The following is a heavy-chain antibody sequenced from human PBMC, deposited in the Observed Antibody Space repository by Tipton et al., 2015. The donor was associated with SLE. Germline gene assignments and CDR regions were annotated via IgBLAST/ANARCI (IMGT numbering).Heavy chain of an antibody. D-gene: IGHD3-10*01. V-gene: IGHV4-4*07. CDR1: GQSIKNYQ. Sequence: LRLSCTVSGQSIKNYQWGWIRQPAGKGLEWIGRIYSDGVANYNPSLKSRVSMSIDTSKNQFSLKLNFVTAADSAIYYCARYYYGTSAVFDPWGQGTLVTVSS. CDR2: IYSDGVA. CDR3: ARYYYGTSAVFDP. J-gene: IGHJ5*02.